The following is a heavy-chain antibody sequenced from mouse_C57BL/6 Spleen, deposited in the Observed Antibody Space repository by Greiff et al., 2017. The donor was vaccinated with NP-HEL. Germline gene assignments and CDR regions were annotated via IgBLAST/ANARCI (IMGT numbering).Heavy chain of an antibody. J-gene: IGHJ2*01. V-gene: IGHV3-8*01. CDR2: ISYSGRT. Sequence: EVQLQESGPGLVKPSQTLSLTCSVTGYSFTSYYWNWIRKFPGNKLEYMGYISYSGRTYYNPSLKSRISIPRDTSKNEYYLQLNAVTTEDTATYYCARYNRGGRDYFDYWGQGTTLTVSS. CDR3: ARYNRGGRDYFDY. CDR1: GYSFTSYY.